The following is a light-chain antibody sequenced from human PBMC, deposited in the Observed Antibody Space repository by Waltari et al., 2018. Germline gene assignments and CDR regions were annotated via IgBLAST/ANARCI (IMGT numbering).Light chain of an antibody. J-gene: IGLJ1*01. CDR2: EIS. CDR1: NSNVDILHL. Sequence: QSALTQPASVSGSPGQSITISCTAVNSNVDILHLVSWYQHHPGRNPRLLIYEISQRPSGSSNRFAGSKSGNTASLTISGLQPEDEADYFCGSFAGYGIYVFGSGTQVSVL. V-gene: IGLV2-23*02. CDR3: GSFAGYGIYV.